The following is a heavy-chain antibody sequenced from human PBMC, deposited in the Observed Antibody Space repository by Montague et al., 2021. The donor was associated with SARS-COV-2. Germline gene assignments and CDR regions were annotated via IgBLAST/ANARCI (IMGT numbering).Heavy chain of an antibody. V-gene: IGHV4-59*12. CDR1: GVSITNYY. CDR3: ARIERGFWRDLVVFDV. D-gene: IGHD3-3*01. Sequence: SETLSLTCSVSGVSITNYYWGWIWQFPGKELGRNGTVSNTGSTNKNPSLMSRVTISRDTSSGQVSMRLKSVTAADTAFYFCARIERGFWRDLVVFDVWGPGTLVTVSS. J-gene: IGHJ3*01. CDR2: VSNTGST.